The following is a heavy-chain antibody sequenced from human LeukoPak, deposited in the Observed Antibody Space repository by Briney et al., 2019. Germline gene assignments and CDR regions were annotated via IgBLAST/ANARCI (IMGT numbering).Heavy chain of an antibody. Sequence: SETLSLTCTVSGGSISSTRCYWGWIRPPPGKGLEWIGSIYYSGTTYNNPSLKSRVTISIDTSKNQFSLKLRSVTAADTALYYCARYWGYNSNRSLDSWGQGALVTVSS. D-gene: IGHD4-11*01. J-gene: IGHJ4*02. CDR2: IYYSGTT. CDR3: ARYWGYNSNRSLDS. CDR1: GGSISSTRCY. V-gene: IGHV4-39*01.